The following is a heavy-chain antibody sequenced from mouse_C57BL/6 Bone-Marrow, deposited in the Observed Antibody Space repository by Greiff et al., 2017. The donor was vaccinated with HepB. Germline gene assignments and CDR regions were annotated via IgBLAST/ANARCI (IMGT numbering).Heavy chain of an antibody. J-gene: IGHJ2*01. Sequence: EVMLVESEGGLVQPGRSMKLSCTASGFTFSDYYMAWVRQVPEKGLEWVANINYDGSSTYYLDSLKSRFIISRDNAKNILYLQMSSLKSEDTATYYCARGHPYYFDYWGQGTTLTVSS. CDR3: ARGHPYYFDY. V-gene: IGHV5-16*01. CDR1: GFTFSDYY. CDR2: INYDGSST.